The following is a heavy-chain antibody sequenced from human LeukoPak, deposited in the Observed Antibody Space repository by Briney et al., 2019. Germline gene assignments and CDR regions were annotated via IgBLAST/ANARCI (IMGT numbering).Heavy chain of an antibody. CDR1: GYTFTGYY. Sequence: ASAKLSCKASGYTFTGYYMHSGRQAPGQELQGMRGINPNSVVTNYAPKCQGRVTMTSDTSISTTYIERSRLMSDDTAVYYCARGGAYGLELRLLGYWGQGTLVTVSS. V-gene: IGHV1-2*02. J-gene: IGHJ4*02. CDR2: INPNSVVT. D-gene: IGHD1-7*01. CDR3: ARGGAYGLELRLLGY.